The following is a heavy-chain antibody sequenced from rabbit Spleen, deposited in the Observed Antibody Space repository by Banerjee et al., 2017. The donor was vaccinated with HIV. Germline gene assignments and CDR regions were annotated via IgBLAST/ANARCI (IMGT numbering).Heavy chain of an antibody. V-gene: IGHV1S7*01. CDR1: GFDFSGDY. CDR3: ARDAGTSFSTYGMDL. Sequence: QLKETGGGLVQPGGSLTLSCKASGFDFSGDYMSWVRQAPGKGLEWIGCVYIIGGTTDYASWVDGRFTISSDNAQNTLDLQMNSLTAADTATYFCARDAGTSFSTYGMDLWGPGTLVTVS. CDR2: VYIIGGTT. D-gene: IGHD8-1*01. J-gene: IGHJ6*01.